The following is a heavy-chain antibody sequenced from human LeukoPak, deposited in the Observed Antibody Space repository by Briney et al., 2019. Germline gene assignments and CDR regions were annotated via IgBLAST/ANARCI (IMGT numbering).Heavy chain of an antibody. D-gene: IGHD2-15*01. CDR3: TKGGGASCYSAAEI. CDR2: INSNGGST. Sequence: GGSLRLSCAASGFTFSSYAMSWVRQAPGKGLEWVSVINSNGGSTYYAASVKGRFTISRDNSKNTLYLQMNSLRAEDTALYYCTKGGGASCYSAAEIWGQGTLVTVSS. V-gene: IGHV3-23*01. J-gene: IGHJ4*02. CDR1: GFTFSSYA.